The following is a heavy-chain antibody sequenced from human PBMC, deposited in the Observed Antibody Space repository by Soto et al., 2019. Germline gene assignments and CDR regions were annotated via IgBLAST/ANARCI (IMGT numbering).Heavy chain of an antibody. CDR2: INPSGGST. Sequence: GASVKVSCKASGYTFTSYYMHWVRQAPGQGLEWMGIINPSGGSTSYAQKFQGRVTMTRDTSTSTVYMELSSLRSEDTAVYYCARDKGYGFPIPYFFDYWGQGTLVTVSS. D-gene: IGHD3-3*01. CDR1: GYTFTSYY. CDR3: ARDKGYGFPIPYFFDY. J-gene: IGHJ4*02. V-gene: IGHV1-46*03.